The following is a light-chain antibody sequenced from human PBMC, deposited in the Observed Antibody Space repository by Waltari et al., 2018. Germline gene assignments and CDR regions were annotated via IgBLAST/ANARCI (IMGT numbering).Light chain of an antibody. Sequence: IQMTQSPSSLSTSLGNRGTITCRASENVNNYLNWYQQKPGKAPKLLIYHASTLQSGVPSRFSGSGSGTDYTFTISSLQSEDVATYYCQHNYGTPFTFGPGTKLDIK. CDR1: ENVNNY. J-gene: IGKJ3*01. CDR2: HAS. V-gene: IGKV1-39*01. CDR3: QHNYGTPFT.